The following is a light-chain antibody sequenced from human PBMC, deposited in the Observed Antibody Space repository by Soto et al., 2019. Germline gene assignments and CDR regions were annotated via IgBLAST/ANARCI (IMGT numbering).Light chain of an antibody. J-gene: IGKJ5*01. CDR3: QQYNSYSSIT. CDR2: KAS. CDR1: QSISSW. Sequence: DIQMTQSPSTLSAAVGDRVTITCRASQSISSWLAWYQQKPGKAPNLLIYKASTLESGVPSRFSGSRSGTEFTLTISSLQPDDFATYYCQQYNSYSSITFGQGTRLEIK. V-gene: IGKV1-5*03.